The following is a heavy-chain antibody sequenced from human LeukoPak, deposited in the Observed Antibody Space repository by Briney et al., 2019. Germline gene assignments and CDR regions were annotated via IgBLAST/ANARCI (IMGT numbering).Heavy chain of an antibody. Sequence: GGSLRLSCAVSGFTFSSYGMHWVRQAPGKGLEWVSVIYSGGSTYYADSVKGRFTISRDNSKNTLYLQMDSLRAEDTAVYYCARDGGYYYDSSGYPGAFDIWGQGTMVTVSS. D-gene: IGHD3-22*01. V-gene: IGHV3-66*01. CDR2: IYSGGST. CDR1: GFTFSSYG. J-gene: IGHJ3*02. CDR3: ARDGGYYYDSSGYPGAFDI.